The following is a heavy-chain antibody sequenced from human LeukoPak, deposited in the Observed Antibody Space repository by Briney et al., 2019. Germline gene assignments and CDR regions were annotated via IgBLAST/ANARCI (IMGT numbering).Heavy chain of an antibody. Sequence: SETLSLTCTVSGGSISSYYWSWIRQPAGEGLEWIGCMYSSGRFNYNPSLKSRFTMSIDTSKNQLYLKLTSLTAADTAVYYCARDWGSSGYPFDYWGQGTLVTVSS. CDR3: ARDWGSSGYPFDY. CDR2: MYSSGRF. D-gene: IGHD3-22*01. J-gene: IGHJ4*02. V-gene: IGHV4-4*07. CDR1: GGSISSYY.